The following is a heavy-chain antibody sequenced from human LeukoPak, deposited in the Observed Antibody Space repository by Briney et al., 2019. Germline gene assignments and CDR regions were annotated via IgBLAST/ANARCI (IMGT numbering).Heavy chain of an antibody. CDR3: ARVRDTAMAYYYYMDV. Sequence: KSSETLSLTCTVSGGSISSYYWGWIRQPPGKGLEWIGSIYHSGSTYYNPSLKSRVTISVDTSKNQFSLKLSSVTAADTAVYYCARVRDTAMAYYYYMDVWGKGTTVTVSS. V-gene: IGHV4-38-2*02. D-gene: IGHD5-18*01. J-gene: IGHJ6*03. CDR2: IYHSGST. CDR1: GGSISSYY.